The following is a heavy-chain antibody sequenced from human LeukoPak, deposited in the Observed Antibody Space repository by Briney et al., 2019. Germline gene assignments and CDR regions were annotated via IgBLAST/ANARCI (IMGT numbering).Heavy chain of an antibody. CDR3: AREGGQYFYGSGEARFDY. CDR1: EYSFTAYY. D-gene: IGHD3-10*01. CDR2: IDPKSGDT. Sequence: ASVKVSCKTSEYSFTAYYIHWVRQAPGQGLEWRGWIDPKSGDTDYAQKFQGRVTMTRDTAINTAHLELSSLKSDDTAIYYCAREGGQYFYGSGEARFDYWGQGSLVTVSS. J-gene: IGHJ4*02. V-gene: IGHV1-2*02.